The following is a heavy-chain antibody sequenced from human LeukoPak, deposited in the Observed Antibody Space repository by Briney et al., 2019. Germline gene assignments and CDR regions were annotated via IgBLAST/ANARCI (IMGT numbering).Heavy chain of an antibody. V-gene: IGHV3-7*02. CDR3: AVDCSSTSCYDLYY. J-gene: IGHJ4*02. D-gene: IGHD2-2*01. Sequence: GGSLRLSCAGSGLTFSSYWMSWVRQAPGKGLEWVANIKQDGSEKYYVDSVKGRFTISRDNAKNSLYLQMNSLRAEDTAVYYCAVDCSSTSCYDLYYWGQGTLVTVSS. CDR1: GLTFSSYW. CDR2: IKQDGSEK.